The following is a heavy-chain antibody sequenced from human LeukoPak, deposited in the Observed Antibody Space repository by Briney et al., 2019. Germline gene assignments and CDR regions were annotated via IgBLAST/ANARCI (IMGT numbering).Heavy chain of an antibody. CDR1: GYTFTSYY. J-gene: IGHJ6*02. V-gene: IGHV1-46*01. CDR2: INPSGGST. D-gene: IGHD2-2*01. Sequence: GASVKVSCKASGYTFTSYYMHWVRQAPGQGLEWMGIINPSGGSTSYAQKFQGRVTMTRDTSTSTVYMELSSLRSEDTAVYYCAKEVIVPAAKLYYYYYYGMDVRGQGTTVTVSS. CDR3: AKEVIVPAAKLYYYYYYGMDV.